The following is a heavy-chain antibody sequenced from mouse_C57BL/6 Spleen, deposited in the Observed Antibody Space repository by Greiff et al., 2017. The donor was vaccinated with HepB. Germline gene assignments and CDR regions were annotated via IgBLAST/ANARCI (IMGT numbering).Heavy chain of an antibody. CDR3: ARGYYGSSYEYYAMDY. D-gene: IGHD1-1*01. J-gene: IGHJ4*01. CDR2: INPSNGGT. Sequence: QVQLQQPGTELVKPGASVKLSCKASGYTFTSYWMHWVKQRPGQGLEWIGNINPSNGGTNYNEKFKSKTTLTVDKSSSTAYMQLSSLTSEDYAVYYCARGYYGSSYEYYAMDYWGQGTSVTVSS. CDR1: GYTFTSYW. V-gene: IGHV1-53*01.